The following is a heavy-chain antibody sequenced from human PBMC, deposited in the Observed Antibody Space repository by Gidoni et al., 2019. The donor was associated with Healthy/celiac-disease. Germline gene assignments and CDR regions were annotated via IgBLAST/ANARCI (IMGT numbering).Heavy chain of an antibody. Sequence: EVQLVESGGGLVQPGGSLKLSCAASGFTFSGSALHWVRQASGKGLEWVSRNRSKANSYATAYAASVKGMFTISRDDSKNTADLQMNSLKTEDTAVYYCTRRGGGSYSPLDNWGQGTLVTVSS. V-gene: IGHV3-73*02. J-gene: IGHJ4*02. CDR2: NRSKANSYAT. CDR3: TRRGGGSYSPLDN. D-gene: IGHD1-26*01. CDR1: GFTFSGSA.